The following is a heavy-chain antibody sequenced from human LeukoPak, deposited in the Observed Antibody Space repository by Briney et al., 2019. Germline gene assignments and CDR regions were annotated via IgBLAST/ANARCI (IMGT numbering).Heavy chain of an antibody. CDR2: IYPGDSDT. D-gene: IGHD3-10*01. CDR3: ARYPAVRDPADY. CDR1: GYGFASYW. V-gene: IGHV5-51*01. J-gene: IGHJ4*02. Sequence: GESLKISCKGYGYGFASYWIGWVRQTSGKGLEWMGIIYPGDSDTRYSPSFQGQVTISADKSISTAYLQWSSLKASDTAMYYCARYPAVRDPADYWGQGTLVTVSS.